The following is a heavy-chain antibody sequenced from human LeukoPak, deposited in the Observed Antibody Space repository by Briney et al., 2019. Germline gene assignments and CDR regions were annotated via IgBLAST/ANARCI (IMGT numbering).Heavy chain of an antibody. Sequence: GGSLRLSCAASGFTFSSYSMNWVRQAPGKGLEWVSSISSSSSYIYYADSVKGRFTISRDNAKNSLYLQMNSLRAEDTAVYYCAKCSAGCYLLAFDIWGQGTLVAVSS. CDR1: GFTFSSYS. CDR3: AKCSAGCYLLAFDI. V-gene: IGHV3-21*04. CDR2: ISSSSSYI. D-gene: IGHD2-2*01. J-gene: IGHJ3*02.